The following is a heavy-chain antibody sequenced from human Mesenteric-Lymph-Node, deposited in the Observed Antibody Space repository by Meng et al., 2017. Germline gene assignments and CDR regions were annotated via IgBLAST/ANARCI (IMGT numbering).Heavy chain of an antibody. CDR2: IYSSGSI. D-gene: IGHD3-22*01. V-gene: IGHV4-31*03. CDR3: TRADPPYDSSGYYRFDL. Sequence: GQLQESGPGLVQPSQTLSLTCTVSGGYISSGGYYWSWIRQHPGKGLEWIGYIYSSGSIYYNPSLKSRVTISVDTSKNQFSLKLSSVTAADTAVYYCTRADPPYDSSGYYRFDLWGRGTLVTVSS. CDR1: GGYISSGGYY. J-gene: IGHJ2*01.